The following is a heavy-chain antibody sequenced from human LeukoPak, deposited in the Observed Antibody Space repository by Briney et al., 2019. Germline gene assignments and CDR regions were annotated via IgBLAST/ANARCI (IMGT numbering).Heavy chain of an antibody. CDR3: ARSLRLISYYMDV. V-gene: IGHV3-53*01. CDR2: IYSGGTT. Sequence: GGSLRLSCAVSGFTVSGNYMSWVRQAPGKGLEWVSLIYSGGTTYYADSVKGRFTISRDNAKNSLYLQMNSLRAEDTAVYYCARSLRLISYYMDVWGKGTTVTVSS. D-gene: IGHD3-16*01. CDR1: GFTVSGNY. J-gene: IGHJ6*03.